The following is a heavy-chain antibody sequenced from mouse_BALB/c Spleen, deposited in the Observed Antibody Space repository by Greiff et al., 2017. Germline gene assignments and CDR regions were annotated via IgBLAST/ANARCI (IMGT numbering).Heavy chain of an antibody. CDR2: IYPGDGDT. Sequence: QVQLQQSGPELVKPGASVKISCKASGYAFSSSWMNWVKQRPGQGLEWIGRIYPGDGDTNYNGKFKGKATLTADKSSSTAYMQLSSLTSVDSAVYFCARFGYDAFDYWGQGTTLTVSS. D-gene: IGHD2-2*01. CDR3: ARFGYDAFDY. CDR1: GYAFSSSW. J-gene: IGHJ2*01. V-gene: IGHV1-82*01.